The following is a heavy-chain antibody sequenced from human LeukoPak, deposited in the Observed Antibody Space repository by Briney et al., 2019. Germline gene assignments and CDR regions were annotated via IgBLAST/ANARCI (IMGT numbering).Heavy chain of an antibody. D-gene: IGHD4-17*01. J-gene: IGHJ4*02. V-gene: IGHV3-23*01. CDR3: AKGRGYGDYGSTFEY. CDR1: GFIFSNYA. CDR2: ISGSGGRT. Sequence: GGSLRLSCAASGFIFSNYAMNWVRQAPGKGLEWVSVISGSGGRTYYIDSVKGRFTISRDNSKNTLYLQMNSLRDDDTAVYYCAKGRGYGDYGSTFEYWGQGNLATVSS.